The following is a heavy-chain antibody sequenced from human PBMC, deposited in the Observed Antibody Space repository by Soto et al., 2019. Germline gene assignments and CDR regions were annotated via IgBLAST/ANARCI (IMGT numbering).Heavy chain of an antibody. Sequence: GGSMRLSCAASGFTFSSYSMNWVRQAPGKGLEWVSYISSSSSTMYYADSVKGRFTISRDNAKNSLYLQMNSLRDEDTAVYYCAREGAPRYCSGGSCYSGSPYYYYGMDVWGQGTTVTVSS. V-gene: IGHV3-48*02. D-gene: IGHD2-15*01. CDR2: ISSSSSTM. CDR3: AREGAPRYCSGGSCYSGSPYYYYGMDV. CDR1: GFTFSSYS. J-gene: IGHJ6*02.